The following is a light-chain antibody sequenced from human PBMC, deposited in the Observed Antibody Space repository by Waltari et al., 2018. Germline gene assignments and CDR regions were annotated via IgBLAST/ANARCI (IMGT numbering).Light chain of an antibody. CDR1: DSDVGAYDF. Sequence: QSALTQPASVSGSPGQSITISCSGTDSDVGAYDFVSWYQQHTGKAPHLIIYEVSNLPSGISNRFSASNSRNTASLTISGLQAEDEADDYCSSYTTSSAPGVFGTGTRVTVL. CDR2: EVS. CDR3: SSYTTSSAPGV. J-gene: IGLJ1*01. V-gene: IGLV2-14*01.